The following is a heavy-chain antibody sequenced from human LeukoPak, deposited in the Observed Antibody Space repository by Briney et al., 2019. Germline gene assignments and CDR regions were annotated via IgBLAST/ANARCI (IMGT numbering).Heavy chain of an antibody. V-gene: IGHV4-61*05. J-gene: IGHJ4*02. CDR2: IYHIGIT. CDR1: GGSISSSSFS. Sequence: SETLSLTCTVSGGSISSSSFSWGWIRQHPGKGLEWIGYIYHIGITNYNPSLKSRVAISVDTSKNQLSLKLNSVTAADTAIYYCARMKETLYYFDYWGQGTLVTVSS. CDR3: ARMKETLYYFDY.